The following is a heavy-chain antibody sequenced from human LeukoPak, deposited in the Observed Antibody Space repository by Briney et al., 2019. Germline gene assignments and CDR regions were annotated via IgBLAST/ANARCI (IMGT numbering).Heavy chain of an antibody. CDR3: ARIPRIAASGAHYYMDV. V-gene: IGHV4-39*01. CDR1: GGSISSSSYY. D-gene: IGHD6-25*01. J-gene: IGHJ6*03. CDR2: IYYSGST. Sequence: SETLSLTCTVSGGSISSSSYYWGWIRQPPGKGLEWIGSIYYSGSTYYNPSLKSRVTISVDTSKNQFSLKLSSVTAADTAVYCCARIPRIAASGAHYYMDVWGKGTTVTVSS.